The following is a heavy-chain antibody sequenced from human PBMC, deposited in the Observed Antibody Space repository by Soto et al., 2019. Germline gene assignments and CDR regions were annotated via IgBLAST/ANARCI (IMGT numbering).Heavy chain of an antibody. J-gene: IGHJ5*02. V-gene: IGHV4-39*02. D-gene: IGHD1-26*01. Sequence: SETRSLTWTASGGSISSSSYYWGWIRQPPGKGLEGIGSIYYCGSTYSNPSLWTRVTISVYTSTIHFSLNLSSVTAADTPVYSCASLIFGATDNWFDPWGQGTLVTVSS. CDR3: ASLIFGATDNWFDP. CDR1: GGSISSSSYY. CDR2: IYYCGST.